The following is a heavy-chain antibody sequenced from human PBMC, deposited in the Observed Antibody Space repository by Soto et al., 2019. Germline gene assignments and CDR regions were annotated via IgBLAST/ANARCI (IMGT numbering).Heavy chain of an antibody. CDR2: VGTKAKSYAT. CDR1: GFTFSGSA. V-gene: IGHV3-73*02. Sequence: EVQLVESGGGLVQPGGSLKLSCAASGFTFSGSAVNWVRQASGKGLEWVGRVGTKAKSYATTYAESVKGRFSISRDDSKNTAYLQMNSLKTEDMAMYYCTKYSGSSSTPAALGQGTLVTVSS. D-gene: IGHD1-26*01. J-gene: IGHJ5*02. CDR3: TKYSGSSSTPAA.